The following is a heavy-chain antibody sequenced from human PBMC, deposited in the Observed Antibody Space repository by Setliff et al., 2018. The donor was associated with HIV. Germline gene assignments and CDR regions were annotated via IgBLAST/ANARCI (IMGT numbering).Heavy chain of an antibody. Sequence: PQTLTLTCTFSGFSLSTSGVGVGWIRQPPGKALEWLALIYWDDDKRYSPSLKSRLTITKDTSKNQVVLTMTNMDPVDTATYYCARRSYGEVFDYWGQGTLVTVSS. CDR2: IYWDDDK. J-gene: IGHJ4*02. CDR3: ARRSYGEVFDY. D-gene: IGHD5-18*01. CDR1: GFSLSTSGVG. V-gene: IGHV2-5*02.